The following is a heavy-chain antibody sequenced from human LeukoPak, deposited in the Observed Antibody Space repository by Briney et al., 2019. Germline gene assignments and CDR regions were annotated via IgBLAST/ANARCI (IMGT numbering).Heavy chain of an antibody. CDR1: GYTFTSYA. D-gene: IGHD5-24*01. CDR3: ARIGQERITAAAFDI. V-gene: IGHV1-3*01. CDR2: INAGNGNT. Sequence: ASVKVSCKASGYTFTSYAMHWVRQAPGQRLEWMGWINAGNGNTKYSQKFQGRVTITRDTSASTAYMELSSLRSEDTAVYYCARIGQERITAAAFDIWGQGTMVTVSS. J-gene: IGHJ3*02.